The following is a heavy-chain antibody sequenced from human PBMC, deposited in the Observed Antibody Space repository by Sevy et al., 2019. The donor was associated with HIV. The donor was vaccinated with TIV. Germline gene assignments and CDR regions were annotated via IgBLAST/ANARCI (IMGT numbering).Heavy chain of an antibody. CDR1: GFIFSDDY. CDR3: ARPIVFCSWFDP. V-gene: IGHV3-11*01. Sequence: GGSLRLSCAASGFIFSDDYMSWIRQTPGKGLEWVSYISGSGSTIYYADSVKGRFTISRDNDKNSLYLQMNSLRAEDTAVYYCARPIVFCSWFDPWGQGTLVTVSS. D-gene: IGHD2-15*01. CDR2: ISGSGSTI. J-gene: IGHJ5*02.